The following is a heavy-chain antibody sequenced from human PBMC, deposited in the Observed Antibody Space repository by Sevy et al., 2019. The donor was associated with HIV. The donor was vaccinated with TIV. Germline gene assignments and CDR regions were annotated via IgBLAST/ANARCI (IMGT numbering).Heavy chain of an antibody. J-gene: IGHJ5*02. CDR1: GFRFRDYR. D-gene: IGHD3-10*01. V-gene: IGHV3-48*02. Sequence: GGSLRLSCAASGFRFRDYRMNWVRQAPGKGLEWVSYITSSSNTINYADSVKGRFTISRDNGRNSLYLQINSLRHEDTAVYYCVRDRGRGEVALDLWGQGTLVTVSS. CDR3: VRDRGRGEVALDL. CDR2: ITSSSNTI.